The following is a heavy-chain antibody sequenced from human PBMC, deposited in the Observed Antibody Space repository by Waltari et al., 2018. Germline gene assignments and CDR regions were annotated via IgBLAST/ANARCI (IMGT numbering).Heavy chain of an antibody. J-gene: IGHJ4*02. D-gene: IGHD2-8*02. V-gene: IGHV4-4*02. CDR1: GGSISSSTW. Sequence: QVQLQESGPGLVKPSGTLSLTCAVSGGSISSSTWWSWVRQPPGKGLEWIGEIYHSGSTNYNPSLKSRVTISVDKSKNQFSLKLSSVTAADTAVYYCASLSTDCTGGVCPYYFDYWGQGTLVTVSS. CDR2: IYHSGST. CDR3: ASLSTDCTGGVCPYYFDY.